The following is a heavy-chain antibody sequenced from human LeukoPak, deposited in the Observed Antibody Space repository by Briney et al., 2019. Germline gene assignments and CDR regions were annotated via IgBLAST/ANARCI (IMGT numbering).Heavy chain of an antibody. CDR3: ARMFVVVWPDAFNI. CDR2: IYYGGST. V-gene: IGHV4-59*01. CDR1: GDSISGYS. Sequence: SETLSLTCSVSGDSISGYSWSWIRQPPGKGLEWIGNIYYGGSTSYNPSLKSRVTISIDTSNNLFSLNLRSVTAADTAVYYCARMFVVVWPDAFNIWGQGTMVTVSS. J-gene: IGHJ3*02. D-gene: IGHD2-15*01.